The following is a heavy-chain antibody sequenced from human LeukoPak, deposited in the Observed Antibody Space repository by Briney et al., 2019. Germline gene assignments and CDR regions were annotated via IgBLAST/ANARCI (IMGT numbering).Heavy chain of an antibody. V-gene: IGHV4-59*01. J-gene: IGHJ6*03. CDR1: GGSMNTYY. CDR3: ARLTTMTIGTYYYYMDV. CDR2: VYYRGST. Sequence: SETLSLTCTVSGGSMNTYYWSWIRQPPGKGLKWIGYVYYRGSTNYSPSLKSRVTISADTPKNQFSLKLISVTAADTAVYFCARLTTMTIGTYYYYMDVWGKGTTVIVSS. D-gene: IGHD3-22*01.